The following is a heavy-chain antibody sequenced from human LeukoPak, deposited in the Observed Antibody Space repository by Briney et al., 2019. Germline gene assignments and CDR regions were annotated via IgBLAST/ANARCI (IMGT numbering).Heavy chain of an antibody. CDR2: INPSGGST. CDR3: ARAGGDNCGYSYGCPLYYYYYMDV. D-gene: IGHD5-18*01. CDR1: GYTFTGYY. J-gene: IGHJ6*03. Sequence: ASVKVSCKASGYTFTGYYMHWVRQAPGQGLEWMGIINPSGGSTSYAQKFQGRVTMTRDTSTSTVYMELSSLRSEDTAVYYCARAGGDNCGYSYGCPLYYYYYMDVWGKGTTVTISS. V-gene: IGHV1-46*01.